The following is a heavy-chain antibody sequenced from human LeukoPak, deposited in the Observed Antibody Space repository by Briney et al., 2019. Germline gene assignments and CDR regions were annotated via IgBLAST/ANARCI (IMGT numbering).Heavy chain of an antibody. CDR1: GFTFSSYS. CDR3: ARDLTTVTDYYGMDV. D-gene: IGHD4-17*01. Sequence: GGSLTLSCAASGFTFSSYSMNWVRQAQGTGLEWVSSISSSSSYIYYADSVKGRFTISRDNAKNSLYLQMNSLRAEDTAVYYCARDLTTVTDYYGMDVWGQGTTVTVSS. CDR2: ISSSSSYI. V-gene: IGHV3-21*01. J-gene: IGHJ6*02.